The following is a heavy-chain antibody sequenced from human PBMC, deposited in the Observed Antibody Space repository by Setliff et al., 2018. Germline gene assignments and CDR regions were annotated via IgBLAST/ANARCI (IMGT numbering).Heavy chain of an antibody. V-gene: IGHV3-48*04. J-gene: IGHJ3*02. Sequence: PGGSLRLSCAASGFTFSSYSMNWVRQAPGKGLEWVSYISSSSSTIYYADSVKGRFTISRDNAKNSLYLQMNSLRAEDTAVHYCARVIFSSSGSYDAFDIWGQGTMVTVSS. D-gene: IGHD1-26*01. CDR2: ISSSSSTI. CDR1: GFTFSSYS. CDR3: ARVIFSSSGSYDAFDI.